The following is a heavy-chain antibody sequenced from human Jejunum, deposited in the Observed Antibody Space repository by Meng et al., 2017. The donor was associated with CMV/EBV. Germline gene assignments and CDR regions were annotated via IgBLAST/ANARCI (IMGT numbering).Heavy chain of an antibody. Sequence: GPVSSGGYFCSWIRQPPGRGLEWIGYVEYTGSTNYNPSLKSRVIISVDTSKSQFSLKLRSVSAADTAVYYCARGEKRSQYYYGLDVWGQGTTVTVSS. D-gene: IGHD1-26*01. V-gene: IGHV4-61*08. CDR3: ARGEKRSQYYYGLDV. CDR1: GPVSSGGYF. J-gene: IGHJ6*02. CDR2: VEYTGST.